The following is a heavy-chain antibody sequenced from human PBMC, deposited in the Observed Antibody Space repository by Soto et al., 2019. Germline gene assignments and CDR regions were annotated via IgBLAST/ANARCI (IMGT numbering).Heavy chain of an antibody. CDR2: INNDGSST. CDR1: GFTFSSYW. Sequence: PGGSLRLSCAASGFTFSSYWMHWVRQAPGQGLVWVSRINNDGSSTSYADSVKGRVTTSRDNARNTLYLQMSSLRGEDTAVYYCARMSSGYFDSWGPGTLVTVSS. D-gene: IGHD3-10*01. J-gene: IGHJ4*02. V-gene: IGHV3-74*01. CDR3: ARMSSGYFDS.